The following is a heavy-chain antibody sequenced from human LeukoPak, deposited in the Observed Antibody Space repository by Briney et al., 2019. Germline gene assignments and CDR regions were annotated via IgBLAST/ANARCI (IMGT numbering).Heavy chain of an antibody. CDR3: AKGGMSSSGLGD. D-gene: IGHD3-22*01. J-gene: IGHJ4*02. V-gene: IGHV3-23*05. Sequence: GSLRLSCAASGFMFSRYAMSWVRQAPGKGLEWVSSISTDTDTYYADSVQGRFSISRDNSKNTQYLQMNSLRGEDTAVYYCAKGGMSSSGLGDWGQGTLVTVSS. CDR1: GFMFSRYA. CDR2: ISTDTDT.